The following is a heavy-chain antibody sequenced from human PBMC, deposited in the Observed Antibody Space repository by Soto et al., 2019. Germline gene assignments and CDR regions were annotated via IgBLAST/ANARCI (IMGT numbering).Heavy chain of an antibody. D-gene: IGHD5-18*01. V-gene: IGHV4-59*01. CDR1: GGSISSYY. J-gene: IGHJ4*02. CDR3: ARASIQLWLSFDY. Sequence: PSETLSLTCTVSGGSISSYYWSWIRQPPGKGLEWIGYIYYSGSTNYNPSLKSRVTISVDTSKNQFSLKLSSVTAADTAVYYCARASIQLWLSFDYWGQGTLVTVSS. CDR2: IYYSGST.